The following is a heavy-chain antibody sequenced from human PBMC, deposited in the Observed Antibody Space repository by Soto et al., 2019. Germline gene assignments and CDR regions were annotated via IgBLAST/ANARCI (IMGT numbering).Heavy chain of an antibody. D-gene: IGHD6-13*01. J-gene: IGHJ4*02. CDR3: ARAYSSSWYPFDY. V-gene: IGHV3-13*01. Sequence: EVQLVESGGGLVQPGGSLRLSCAASGFTFSSYDMHWVRQATGKGLEWVSAIGTVGDTYYPGSVKGRFTISRENAKNSWYLQMNSLRAEDTAVYYCARAYSSSWYPFDYWGQGTLVTVSS. CDR2: IGTVGDT. CDR1: GFTFSSYD.